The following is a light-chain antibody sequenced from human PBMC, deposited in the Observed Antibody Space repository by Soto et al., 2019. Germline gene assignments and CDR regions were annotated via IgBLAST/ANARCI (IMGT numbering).Light chain of an antibody. CDR2: GAS. Sequence: EVVLKQSPGTLSLSPGERATLSCRASQSVTSNYLAWYQQKHGQTPRLLIYGASSRATGIPDRFSGSGSGTDFSLTISRLEPEDFAVYYCQQYGGVPFTFGPGTKVDVK. CDR3: QQYGGVPFT. CDR1: QSVTSNY. J-gene: IGKJ3*01. V-gene: IGKV3-20*01.